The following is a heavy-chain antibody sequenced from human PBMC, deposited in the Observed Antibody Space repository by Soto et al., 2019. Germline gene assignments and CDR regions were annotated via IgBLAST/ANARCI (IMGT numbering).Heavy chain of an antibody. CDR2: ISYIGST. V-gene: IGHV4-59*08. CDR3: ARRYGTAVDY. CDR1: GDSISSYY. D-gene: IGHD4-17*01. Sequence: ASETRSLTCTVSGDSISSYYWSWIRQPPGKGLEWIGYISYIGSTNYNPSLKSRVTTSVDPSKNQFSLNLSSVTAADTAVYYCARRYGTAVDYWGQGTLVTVSS. J-gene: IGHJ4*02.